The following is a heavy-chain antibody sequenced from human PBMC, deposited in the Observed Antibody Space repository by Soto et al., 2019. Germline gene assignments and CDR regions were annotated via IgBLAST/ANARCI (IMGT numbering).Heavy chain of an antibody. Sequence: QVQLQESGPGLVKPSETLSLTCTVSGGSISGGDYYWTWIRQSPGKGLEWIGNIYYTGTTYYTPALTTRVAISVDTSNNQSSLTLNSVTATDTAVYYCARGMGLIRRHDSWGQGTLVIVST. V-gene: IGHV4-30-4*01. D-gene: IGHD4-17*01. CDR2: IYYTGTT. CDR1: GGSISGGDYY. CDR3: ARGMGLIRRHDS. J-gene: IGHJ4*02.